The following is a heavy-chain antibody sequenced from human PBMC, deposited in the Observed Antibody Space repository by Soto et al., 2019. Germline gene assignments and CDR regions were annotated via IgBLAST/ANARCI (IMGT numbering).Heavy chain of an antibody. J-gene: IGHJ4*02. V-gene: IGHV4-59*01. CDR1: GGSISSYY. CDR3: AREVVDTALYYFDD. D-gene: IGHD5-18*01. CDR2: IYYSGST. Sequence: PSETLSLTCTVSGGSISSYYWSWIRQPPGKGLEWIGYIYYSGSTNYNPSLKSRVTISVDTSKNQFSLKLSSVTAADTAVYYCAREVVDTALYYFDDWGQGTLVTVSS.